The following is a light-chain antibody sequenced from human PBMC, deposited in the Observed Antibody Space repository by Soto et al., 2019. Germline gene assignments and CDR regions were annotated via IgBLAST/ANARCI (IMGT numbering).Light chain of an antibody. V-gene: IGLV1-44*01. Sequence: QSVLTQPPSASGTPGQRVTISCSGSSSNIGSNPVNWYQQLPGTAPKLLISSNTQRPSGVPDRFSGAKSGTSASLAISGPQSEDEADYYCAAWDDSLSASYVFGTGTKVTVL. CDR3: AAWDDSLSASYV. CDR2: SNT. J-gene: IGLJ1*01. CDR1: SSNIGSNP.